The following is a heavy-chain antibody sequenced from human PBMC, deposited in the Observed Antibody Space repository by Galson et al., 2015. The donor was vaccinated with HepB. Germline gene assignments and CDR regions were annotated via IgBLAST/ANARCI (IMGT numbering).Heavy chain of an antibody. D-gene: IGHD2-15*01. CDR1: GFTFSSYW. J-gene: IGHJ4*02. Sequence: SLRLSCAASGFTFSSYWMSWVRQAPGKGLEWVANIKQDGSEKYYVDSVKGRFTISRDNAKNSLYLQMNSLRAEDTAVYYCAREGYCSGGSCYDYWGQGTLVTVSS. CDR2: IKQDGSEK. CDR3: AREGYCSGGSCYDY. V-gene: IGHV3-7*03.